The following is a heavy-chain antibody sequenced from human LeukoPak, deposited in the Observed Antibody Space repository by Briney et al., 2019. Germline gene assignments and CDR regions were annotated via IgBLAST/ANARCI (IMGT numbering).Heavy chain of an antibody. CDR1: GGSISSYY. Sequence: PSETLSLTCTVSGGSISSYYWSWIRQPAGKGLEWIGRIYSGGSTDYNPSLKSRVTMSVDTSKNQFSLKLSSVTAADTAVYYCARGYCSGGSCYSYYYYNYMDVWGKGTTVTVSS. D-gene: IGHD2-15*01. CDR3: ARGYCSGGSCYSYYYYNYMDV. V-gene: IGHV4-4*07. J-gene: IGHJ6*03. CDR2: IYSGGST.